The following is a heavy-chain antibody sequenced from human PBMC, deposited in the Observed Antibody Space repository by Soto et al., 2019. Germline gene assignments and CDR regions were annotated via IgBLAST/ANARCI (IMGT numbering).Heavy chain of an antibody. CDR2: ISAYNGNT. D-gene: IGHD3-9*01. V-gene: IGHV1-18*01. J-gene: IGHJ6*01. CDR3: ARHPFLRYFAWFRAPSYGMDV. Sequence: AASVKVSCKASGYTFTIYGSSWVRQAPGQGLEWMGWISAYNGNTNYAQKLQGSVTMTTETSTSTAYMELRSLRSDDTAVYYCARHPFLRYFAWFRAPSYGMDVWEQGTTVTVCS. CDR1: GYTFTIYG.